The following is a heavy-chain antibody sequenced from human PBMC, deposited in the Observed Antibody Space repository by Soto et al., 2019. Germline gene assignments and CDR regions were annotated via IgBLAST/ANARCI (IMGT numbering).Heavy chain of an antibody. V-gene: IGHV3-21*06. CDR1: GITFRSYT. J-gene: IGHJ6*02. D-gene: IGHD6-19*01. CDR3: ASAYRIGWRYGLAV. CDR2: ISSLSDDI. Sequence: VQLVESGGGPVKPGGSRRLSCVVSGITFRSYTMHWVRQAPGKGLEWVSSISSLSDDIRYADSVKGRFTISRDNAKNSVYLLIDSLRVEDTAVYYCASAYRIGWRYGLAVWGQGTTVTVS.